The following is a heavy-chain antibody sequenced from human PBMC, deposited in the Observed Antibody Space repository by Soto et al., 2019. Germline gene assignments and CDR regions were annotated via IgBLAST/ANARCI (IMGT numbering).Heavy chain of an antibody. CDR1: GGSISTRTYY. D-gene: IGHD2-8*01. V-gene: IGHV4-39*07. CDR2: IYYSGKT. J-gene: IGHJ4*02. Sequence: LSETLSLTCTVSGGSISTRTYYWGWVRQPPGKGLEYIGSIYYSGKTYYNPSLKNRLTISVDTSRNQFSLKLSSVTAADTAVYYCAAYPSRMVYASFDYWGQGTLVTVSS. CDR3: AAYPSRMVYASFDY.